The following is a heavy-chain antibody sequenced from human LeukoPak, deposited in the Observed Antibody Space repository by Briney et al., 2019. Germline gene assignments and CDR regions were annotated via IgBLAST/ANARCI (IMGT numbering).Heavy chain of an antibody. V-gene: IGHV4-59*01. CDR1: GGSISNYY. CDR3: ARAHLGVTGLFDY. CDR2: IYYSEIT. Sequence: PSETLSLTCTVSGGSISNYYRSWIRQSPGRGLEWIGYIYYSEITNYNPSLKSRVTISVDTSKNQFSLKLSPVTAADTAVYYCARAHLGVTGLFDYWGQGTLVTVSS. D-gene: IGHD1-20*01. J-gene: IGHJ4*02.